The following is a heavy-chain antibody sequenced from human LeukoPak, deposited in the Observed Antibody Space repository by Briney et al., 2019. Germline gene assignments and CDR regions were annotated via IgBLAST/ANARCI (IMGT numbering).Heavy chain of an antibody. V-gene: IGHV3-53*01. CDR1: GFIVSTNY. CDR3: AKGGGNYSPGSRPDY. J-gene: IGHJ4*02. Sequence: GGSLRLSCAASGFIVSTNYMGWVRQAPGKGLEWVSVIYNDDRTYFADSVKGRFAISRDNSKNTLYLQMNSLRADDMAVYYCAKGGGNYSPGSRPDYWGQGTLVPASS. CDR2: IYNDDRT. D-gene: IGHD1-26*01.